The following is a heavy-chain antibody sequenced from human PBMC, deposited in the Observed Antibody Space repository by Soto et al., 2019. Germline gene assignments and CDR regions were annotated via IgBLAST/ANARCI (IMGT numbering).Heavy chain of an antibody. CDR3: AKNPGYYYDSTGYHFDY. J-gene: IGHJ4*02. CDR1: AVTFSSYA. V-gene: IGHV3-23*01. CDR2: ISYGGGTT. Sequence: GGSVGLSCAASAVTFSSYAMRWVRQAPGKGLEWVSAISYGGGTTYYADSVKGRFTISRDNSKNTLYLQMNSLRAEDTAVYYCAKNPGYYYDSTGYHFDYWGQGT. D-gene: IGHD3-22*01.